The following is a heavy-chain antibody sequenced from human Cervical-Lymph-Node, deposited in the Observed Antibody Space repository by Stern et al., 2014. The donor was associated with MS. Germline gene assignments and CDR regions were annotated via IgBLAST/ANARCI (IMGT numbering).Heavy chain of an antibody. CDR2: XYYSGST. J-gene: IGHJ2*01. V-gene: IGHV4-31*03. CDR3: ARGECGGDCYSVWYFDL. D-gene: IGHD2-21*02. Sequence: QVQLQESGXXXXXXXXTLSLTCTVSXGSISSGGXXXSWIRQHPGKGLEWIGYXYYSGSTYYNPALKSRVTISVDTSKNQFSLKLSSVTAADTAVYYCARGECGGDCYSVWYFDLWGRGTLVTVSS. CDR1: XGSISSGGXX.